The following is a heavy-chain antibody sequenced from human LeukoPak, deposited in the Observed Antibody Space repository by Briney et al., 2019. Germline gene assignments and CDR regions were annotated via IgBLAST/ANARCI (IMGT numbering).Heavy chain of an antibody. CDR1: GGSISSSSYY. Sequence: SETLSLTCTVSGGSISSSSYYWGWIRQPPGKGLEWIGCIYYSGSTYYHPSLKSRVTISVDTSKNRFSLKLSSVTAADTAVYYCARTVGAAPVDYWGQGTLVTVSS. V-gene: IGHV4-39*07. CDR2: IYYSGST. J-gene: IGHJ4*02. CDR3: ARTVGAAPVDY. D-gene: IGHD1-26*01.